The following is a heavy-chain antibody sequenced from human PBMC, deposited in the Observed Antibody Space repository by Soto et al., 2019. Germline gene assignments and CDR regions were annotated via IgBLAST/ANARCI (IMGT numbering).Heavy chain of an antibody. Sequence: SETLSLTCIVSGASICSGDYWSWLRQHPGRGLEWIGYIHFSGSSYYNPSLTSMKSRVIISVDTSKNQFSLNVNSVTAADMAVYYCARDGRGYIFDFWGQGYLVTVSS. CDR1: GASICSGDY. CDR3: ARDGRGYIFDF. CDR2: IHFSGSS. J-gene: IGHJ4*02. D-gene: IGHD3-22*01. V-gene: IGHV4-31*03.